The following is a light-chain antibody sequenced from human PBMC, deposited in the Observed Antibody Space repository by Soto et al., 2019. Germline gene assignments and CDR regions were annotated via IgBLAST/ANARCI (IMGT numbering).Light chain of an antibody. CDR3: QQYGSLPRT. CDR2: GAS. V-gene: IGKV3-20*01. J-gene: IGKJ1*01. CDR1: QSGSSSY. Sequence: EIVLTQSPGTLSLSPGERATLSCRASQSGSSSYLAWYQQKPGQAPRLLIYGASSRATGIPDRFSGSGSGTDFTLTISRLEPEDFAVYYCQQYGSLPRTFGQGTKVDIK.